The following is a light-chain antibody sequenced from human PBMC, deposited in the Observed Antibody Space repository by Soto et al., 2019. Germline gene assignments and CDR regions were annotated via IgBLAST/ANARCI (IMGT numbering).Light chain of an antibody. V-gene: IGKV3-20*01. CDR2: GAS. CDR3: QQYGSSPTWT. J-gene: IGKJ1*01. Sequence: VMRQSPATLSVSPGEGATLSCGASQGIGDTLAWYQHKPGQTPRLLIYGASTRATGIPDRFSGSGSGTDFTLTISRLEPEDSAVYYCQQYGSSPTWTFGQGTKVDIK. CDR1: QGIGDT.